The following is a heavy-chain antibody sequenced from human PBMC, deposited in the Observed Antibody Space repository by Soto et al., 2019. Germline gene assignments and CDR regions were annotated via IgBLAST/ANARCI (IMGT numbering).Heavy chain of an antibody. V-gene: IGHV1-24*01. D-gene: IGHD5-18*01. CDR2: FDPEDGET. CDR3: ATGTRWYSYGTDAVDI. J-gene: IGHJ3*02. CDR1: GYTLTELS. Sequence: ASVKVSCKVSGYTLTELSMHWVRQAPGKGLEWMGGFDPEDGETIYAQKFQGRVTMTEDTSTDTAYMELSSLRSEDTAVYYCATGTRWYSYGTDAVDIWGQGTMVTVSS.